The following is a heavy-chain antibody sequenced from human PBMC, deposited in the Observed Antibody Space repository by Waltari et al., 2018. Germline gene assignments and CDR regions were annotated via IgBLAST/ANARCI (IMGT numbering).Heavy chain of an antibody. CDR1: GGSFSGYY. V-gene: IGHV4-34*01. D-gene: IGHD3-9*01. CDR3: ARHARFGSNILTGYYRGTGLDY. J-gene: IGHJ4*02. CDR2: INHSGST. Sequence: QVQLQQWGAGLLKPSETLSLTCAVYGGSFSGYYWSWIRQPPGKGLEWIGEINHSGSTNYNPSLKSRVTISVDTSKNQFSLKLSSVTAADTAVYYCARHARFGSNILTGYYRGTGLDYWGQGTLVTVSS.